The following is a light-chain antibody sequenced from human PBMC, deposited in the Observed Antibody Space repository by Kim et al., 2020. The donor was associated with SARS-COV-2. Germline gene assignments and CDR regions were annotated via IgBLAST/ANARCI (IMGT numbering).Light chain of an antibody. CDR2: AAS. V-gene: IGKV1-6*01. CDR3: LQDYSYPIT. CDR1: QDIRND. J-gene: IGKJ5*01. Sequence: ASLGDRVTFTCQASQDIRNDVGWYQQKPGKAPKLLIHAASNLQSGVPSRFSGSGSGTDFTLTISSLQPEDFATYYCLQDYSYPITFGQGTRLEIK.